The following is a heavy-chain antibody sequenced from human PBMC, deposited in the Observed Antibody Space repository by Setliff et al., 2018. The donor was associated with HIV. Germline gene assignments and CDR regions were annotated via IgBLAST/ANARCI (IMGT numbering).Heavy chain of an antibody. J-gene: IGHJ4*02. V-gene: IGHV1-46*01. CDR3: ASKGDYYTSKTLDS. D-gene: IGHD3-10*01. Sequence: ASVKVSCKTSGYAFTSFQLHWVRQAPGQGLEWLGGIVPSSGDTNYAQKFRGRVTMTRDMSTTTVYMDLNSLTSDDTAMYYCASKGDYYTSKTLDSWGQGTLVTVSS. CDR1: GYAFTSFQ. CDR2: IVPSSGDT.